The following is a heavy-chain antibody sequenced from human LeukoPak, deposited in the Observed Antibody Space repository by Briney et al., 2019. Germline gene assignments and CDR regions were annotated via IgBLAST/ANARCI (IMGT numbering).Heavy chain of an antibody. CDR3: ARADYGGKTAYYYYYMDV. D-gene: IGHD4-23*01. CDR1: GGSISSGSYY. V-gene: IGHV4-61*02. J-gene: IGHJ6*03. Sequence: SETLSLTCTVSGGSISSGSYYWSWIRQPAGKGLEWIGRIYTSGSTNYNPSLKSRVTISVDTPKNQFSLKLSSVTAADTAVYYCARADYGGKTAYYYYYMDVWGKGTTVTVSS. CDR2: IYTSGST.